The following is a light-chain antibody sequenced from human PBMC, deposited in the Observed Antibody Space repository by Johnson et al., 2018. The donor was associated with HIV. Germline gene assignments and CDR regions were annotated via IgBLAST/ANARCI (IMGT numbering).Light chain of an antibody. J-gene: IGLJ1*01. CDR3: GTWDTGLSAPYV. CDR1: SSNIGNNY. CDR2: ENN. Sequence: QSVLTQSPSVSAAPGQKVTISCSGSSSNIGNNYVSWYQQLPGTAPKLLIYENNKRPSGIPDRFSGSKSGTSATLGITGLQTGDEADYYCGTWDTGLSAPYVFGTWTKVTVL. V-gene: IGLV1-51*02.